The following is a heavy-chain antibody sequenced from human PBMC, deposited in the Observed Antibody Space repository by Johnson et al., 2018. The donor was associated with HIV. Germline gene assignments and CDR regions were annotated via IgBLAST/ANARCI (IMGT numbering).Heavy chain of an antibody. CDR2: IRSKAYGGTT. V-gene: IGHV3-49*04. CDR3: TRGRSSGWNGTAFDI. D-gene: IGHD6-19*01. CDR1: GFTFSNYA. Sequence: EVQLVESGGGVVQPGRSLRLSCTASGFTFSNYAIHWVRQAPGKGLEWVGFIRSKAYGGTTEYAASVKGRFTISRDDSKSIAYLQMNSLRTEDTAVYYCTRGRSSGWNGTAFDIWGQGTMVTVSS. J-gene: IGHJ3*02.